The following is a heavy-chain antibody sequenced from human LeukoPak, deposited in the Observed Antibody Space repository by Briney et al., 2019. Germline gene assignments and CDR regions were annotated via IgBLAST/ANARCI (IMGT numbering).Heavy chain of an antibody. CDR2: INHSGST. Sequence: PSETLSLTCAVDGGSFSGYYWSWIRQPPGKGLEWIGEINHSGSTNYNPSLKSRVTISVDTSKNQFSLKLSSVTAADTAVYYCARGRGPYYGSGSAIDYWGQGTLVTVSS. V-gene: IGHV4-34*01. CDR3: ARGRGPYYGSGSAIDY. D-gene: IGHD3-10*01. J-gene: IGHJ4*02. CDR1: GGSFSGYY.